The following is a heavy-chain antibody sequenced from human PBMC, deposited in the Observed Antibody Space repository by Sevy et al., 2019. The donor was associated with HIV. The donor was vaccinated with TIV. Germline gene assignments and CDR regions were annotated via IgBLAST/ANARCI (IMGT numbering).Heavy chain of an antibody. CDR3: AKIPAFGENGWFDP. J-gene: IGHJ5*02. V-gene: IGHV3-23*01. D-gene: IGHD3-10*01. CDR2: ISGSGGST. CDR1: GFTFSSYA. Sequence: GGSLRLSCAASGFTFSSYAMSWVRQAPGKGLEWVSGISGSGGSTYYADSVKGRFTISRDNSKNTLYLQMNSLRAEDTAVYYCAKIPAFGENGWFDPWGQGTLVTVSS.